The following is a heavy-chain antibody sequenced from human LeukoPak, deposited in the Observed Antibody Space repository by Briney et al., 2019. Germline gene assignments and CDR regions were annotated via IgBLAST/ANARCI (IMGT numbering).Heavy chain of an antibody. CDR2: IIPTFGTA. CDR3: ARDFSGDYVWGSYRYNWFDP. J-gene: IGHJ5*02. V-gene: IGHV1-69*13. CDR1: GGTFSSYA. Sequence: SVKVSCKASGGTFSSYAISWVRQAPGQGLEWMGGIIPTFGTANYAQKFQGRVTITADESTSTAYMELSSLRSEDTAVYYCARDFSGDYVWGSYRYNWFDPWGQGTLVTVTS. D-gene: IGHD3-16*02.